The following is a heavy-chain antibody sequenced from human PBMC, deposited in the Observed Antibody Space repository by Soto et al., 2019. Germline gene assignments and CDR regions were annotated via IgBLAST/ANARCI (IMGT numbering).Heavy chain of an antibody. CDR2: LSGGGDRS. Sequence: EVQLLESGGGLVQPGGSLRLSCAASGFTFSIYATNWVRQAPGKGLEWVSALSGGGDRSYFADSVKGRFTISRDDSKNTLYLQMNSLRAEDTAVYYCAKDRGSSSWYGEYYFDYWGQGTLVTVSS. V-gene: IGHV3-23*01. J-gene: IGHJ4*02. D-gene: IGHD6-13*01. CDR1: GFTFSIYA. CDR3: AKDRGSSSWYGEYYFDY.